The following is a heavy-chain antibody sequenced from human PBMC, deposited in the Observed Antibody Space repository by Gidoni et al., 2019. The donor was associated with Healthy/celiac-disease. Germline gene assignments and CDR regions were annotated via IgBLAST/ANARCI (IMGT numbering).Heavy chain of an antibody. Sequence: QVQLVESGGGLVKPGGSLRLSCAASGFTFSDYYMSWIRQAPGKGLEWVSYISSSSSYTNYADSVKGRFTISRDNAKNSLYLQMNSLRAEDTAVYYCARDLRHLVATHPGQIDYWGQGTLVTVSS. CDR3: ARDLRHLVATHPGQIDY. D-gene: IGHD5-12*01. J-gene: IGHJ4*02. V-gene: IGHV3-11*05. CDR1: GFTFSDYY. CDR2: ISSSSSYT.